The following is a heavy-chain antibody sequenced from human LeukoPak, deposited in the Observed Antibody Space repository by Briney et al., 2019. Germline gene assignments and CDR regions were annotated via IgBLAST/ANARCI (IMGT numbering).Heavy chain of an antibody. CDR3: AGHLLIVGPFDI. D-gene: IGHD3-22*01. Sequence: PSETPSLTCTVSGGSISSYYWSWIRQPPGKGLEWIGYIYYSGSTNYNPSLKSRVTISVDTSKNQFSLKLSSVTAADTAVYYCAGHLLIVGPFDIWGQGTMVTVSS. CDR1: GGSISSYY. J-gene: IGHJ3*02. V-gene: IGHV4-59*08. CDR2: IYYSGST.